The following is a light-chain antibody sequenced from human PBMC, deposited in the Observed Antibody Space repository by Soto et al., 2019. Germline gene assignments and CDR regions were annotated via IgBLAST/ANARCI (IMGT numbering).Light chain of an antibody. CDR2: AAS. J-gene: IGKJ1*01. Sequence: EIVLTQSPGTLSLSPGERATLSCRASQSVSSSHLAWYQQRPGQAPRLLIYAASRRATGIPDRFSGSGSGTDFTLIINTLEPEDVAVYYCEQYGMSPQTFGPGIKVEIK. CDR1: QSVSSSH. CDR3: EQYGMSPQT. V-gene: IGKV3-20*01.